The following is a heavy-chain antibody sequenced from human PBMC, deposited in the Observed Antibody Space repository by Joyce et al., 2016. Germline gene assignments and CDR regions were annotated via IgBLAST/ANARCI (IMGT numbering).Heavy chain of an antibody. J-gene: IGHJ4*02. CDR1: GFTFTCYE. CDR3: AREVPDKNSWDTQAFDY. Sequence: EVQLVESGGGLVQPGGSLRLSCAASGFTFTCYEMNWVRQAPGKGLEWVSYMGTAGGTIYYADSVKGRFTSSRDDAKSSLYLQMNSLRTEDTAIYYCAREVPDKNSWDTQAFDYWGQGTLVTVSS. CDR2: MGTAGGTI. D-gene: IGHD1-26*01. V-gene: IGHV3-48*03.